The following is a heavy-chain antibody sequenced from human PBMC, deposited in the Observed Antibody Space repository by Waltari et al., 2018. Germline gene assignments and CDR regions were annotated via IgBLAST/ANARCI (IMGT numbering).Heavy chain of an antibody. CDR2: IIPIFGTA. D-gene: IGHD2-15*01. CDR3: ALGYCSGGSCSTAEYFQH. V-gene: IGHV1-69*01. CDR1: GGTFSSYA. Sequence: QVQLVQSGAEVKKPGSSVKVSCKASGGTFSSYAISWFRQAPGQGLEWMGGIIPIFGTANYAQKFQGRVTITADESTSTAYMELSSLRSEDTAVYYCALGYCSGGSCSTAEYFQHWGQGTLVTVSS. J-gene: IGHJ1*01.